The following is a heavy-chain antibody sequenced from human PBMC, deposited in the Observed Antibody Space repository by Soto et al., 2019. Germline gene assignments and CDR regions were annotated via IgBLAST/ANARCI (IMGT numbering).Heavy chain of an antibody. CDR3: AREPYGDYGYFDY. J-gene: IGHJ4*02. V-gene: IGHV3-53*02. CDR2: IYSGGST. CDR1: GFTVSSNY. Sequence: EVQLVETGGGLIQPGGSLRLSCAASGFTVSSNYMSWVRQAPGKGLEWVSVIYSGGSTYYADSVKGRFTISRDNSKNTLYLQMNSLRAEDTAVYYCAREPYGDYGYFDYWGQGTLVTVSS. D-gene: IGHD4-17*01.